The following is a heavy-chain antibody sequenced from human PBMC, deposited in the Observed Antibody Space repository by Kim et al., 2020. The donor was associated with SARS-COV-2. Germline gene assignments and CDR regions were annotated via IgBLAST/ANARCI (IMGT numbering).Heavy chain of an antibody. Sequence: GESLKISCKGSGYSFTSYWISWVRQMPGKGLEWMGRIDPSDSYTNYSPSFQGHVTISADKSISTAYLQWSSLKASDTAMYYCATAAKIYCSSTSCYSGWFDPWGQGTLVTVSS. V-gene: IGHV5-10-1*01. CDR2: IDPSDSYT. D-gene: IGHD2-2*02. CDR1: GYSFTSYW. CDR3: ATAAKIYCSSTSCYSGWFDP. J-gene: IGHJ5*02.